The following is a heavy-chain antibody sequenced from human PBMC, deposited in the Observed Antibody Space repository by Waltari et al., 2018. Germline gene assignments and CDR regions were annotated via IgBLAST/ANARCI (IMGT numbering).Heavy chain of an antibody. CDR3: AIDWPPPAAADYYGMDV. Sequence: QVQLQESGPGLVKPSETLSLTCTVSGGSISSHYWSWIRQPPGKGLEWIGYIYYSRSTNYNPSLKSRVTISVDTSKNQFSLKLSSVTAADTAVYYCAIDWPPPAAADYYGMDVWGQGTTVTVSS. D-gene: IGHD6-13*01. J-gene: IGHJ6*02. CDR1: GGSISSHY. CDR2: IYYSRST. V-gene: IGHV4-59*11.